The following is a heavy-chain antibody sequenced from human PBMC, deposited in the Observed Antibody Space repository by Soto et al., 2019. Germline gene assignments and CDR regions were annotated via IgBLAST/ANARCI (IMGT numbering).Heavy chain of an antibody. J-gene: IGHJ4*02. CDR3: ARGGSYGDFFDY. CDR2: IYYTGST. Sequence: SETLSLTCTVSGGSMSSNYWTWIRQSPGKGLEWIGYIYYTGSTKYNPSLKSRVTISLDTSKNQFSLRLTPVTSADTAVYYCARGGSYGDFFDYWGQGAQVTVSS. V-gene: IGHV4-59*01. D-gene: IGHD4-17*01. CDR1: GGSMSSNY.